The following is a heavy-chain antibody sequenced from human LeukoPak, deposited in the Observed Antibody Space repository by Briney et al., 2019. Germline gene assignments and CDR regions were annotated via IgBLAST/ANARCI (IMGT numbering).Heavy chain of an antibody. D-gene: IGHD3-10*01. J-gene: IGHJ4*02. CDR1: GFTFSNYW. CDR2: INIDGTVR. V-gene: IGHV3-74*01. CDR3: SRPTGIRGGNK. Sequence: GGSPTLACAASGFTFSNYWMYWVRQAPGEGLVWVSGINIDGTVRYADSVKGRFTISRDNAKNTLYLQMNSLRAEDTDIYYCSRPTGIRGGNKWGQGTLVTVSS.